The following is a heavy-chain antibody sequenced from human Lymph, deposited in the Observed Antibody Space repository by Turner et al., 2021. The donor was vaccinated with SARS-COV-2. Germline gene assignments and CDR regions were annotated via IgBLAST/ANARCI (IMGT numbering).Heavy chain of an antibody. D-gene: IGHD3-3*01. J-gene: IGHJ6*02. CDR1: GYTFTGYY. CDR2: INPNSGGT. V-gene: IGHV1-2*02. CDR3: ARDVERYNDFWSGYSGGYGLDV. Sequence: QVQLVQSGAEVKKPGASVKVSCNASGYTFTGYYMHWGRQAPGQGLEWMGWINPNSGGTNYAQKFQGRVTMTRDTSISTAYMELSRLRSDDTAVYYCARDVERYNDFWSGYSGGYGLDVWGQGTTVTVSS.